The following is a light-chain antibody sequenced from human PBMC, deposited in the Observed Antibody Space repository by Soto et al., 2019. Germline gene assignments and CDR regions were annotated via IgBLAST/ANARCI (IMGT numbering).Light chain of an antibody. Sequence: AIRMTQSPSSFSASTGDRVTITCRASQGISSYLAWYQQKPGKAPKLLIYAASTLQSGVPSRFSGSGSGTDFTLTISRLEPEDFAVYYCQEYGRSPETFGQGTKLEIK. CDR1: QGISSY. CDR2: AAS. V-gene: IGKV1-8*01. J-gene: IGKJ2*01. CDR3: QEYGRSPET.